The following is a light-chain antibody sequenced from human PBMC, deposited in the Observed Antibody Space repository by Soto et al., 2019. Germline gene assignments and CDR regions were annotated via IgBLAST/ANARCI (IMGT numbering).Light chain of an antibody. J-gene: IGKJ5*01. V-gene: IGKV3-15*01. Sequence: EKVMTQSPATLSVSPGERGTLSCRASQSVSTNLAWYQRKPGQAPRLLIYGASTRATGIPARFSGSGSGTEFTLTISSLQSEDSAVYYCQQYNKWPLITFGQGTRLEIK. CDR1: QSVSTN. CDR3: QQYNKWPLIT. CDR2: GAS.